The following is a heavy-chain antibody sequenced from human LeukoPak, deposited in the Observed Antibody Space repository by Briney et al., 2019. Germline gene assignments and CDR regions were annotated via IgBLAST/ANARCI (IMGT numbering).Heavy chain of an antibody. J-gene: IGHJ4*02. CDR2: IYYSGST. CDR3: ARDWYSSGWAENPGS. V-gene: IGHV4-31*03. CDR1: GGSISSGGYY. Sequence: SETLSLTCTVSGGSISSGGYYWSWIRQHPGKGLEWIGYIYYSGSTYYNPSLKSRVTISVDTSKNQFSLKLSSVTAEDTAVYYCARDWYSSGWAENPGSWGQGTLVTVSS. D-gene: IGHD6-19*01.